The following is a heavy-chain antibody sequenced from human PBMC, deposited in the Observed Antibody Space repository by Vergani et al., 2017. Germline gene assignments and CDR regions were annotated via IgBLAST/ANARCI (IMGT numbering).Heavy chain of an antibody. CDR1: GFTFSSYA. CDR3: ARDSAAGYYYYGMDV. J-gene: IGHJ6*02. V-gene: IGHV3-23*01. D-gene: IGHD6-13*01. Sequence: EVQLLESGGGLVQPGGSLRLSCAASGFTFSSYAMSWVRQAPGKGLEWVSAISGSGGSTYYADSVKGRFTISRDNAKNSLYLQMNSLRAEDTAVYYCARDSAAGYYYYGMDVWGQGTTVTVSS. CDR2: ISGSGGST.